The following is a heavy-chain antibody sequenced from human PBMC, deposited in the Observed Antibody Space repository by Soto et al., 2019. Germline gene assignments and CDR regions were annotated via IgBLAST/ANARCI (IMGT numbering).Heavy chain of an antibody. CDR1: GFTFSDAW. V-gene: IGHV3-15*07. CDR2: IKSKAYGGTT. Sequence: EVQLVESGGGLVKPGGSLRLSCAASGFTFSDAWMNWARQAPGKGLEWVGRIKSKAYGGTTHYSAPVKGRFTISRDDSTATMYLQMNSLETDDTAVYYCTSHEATARNCVPYWGQGTLVTVSS. CDR3: TSHEATARNCVPY. J-gene: IGHJ4*02. D-gene: IGHD1-7*01.